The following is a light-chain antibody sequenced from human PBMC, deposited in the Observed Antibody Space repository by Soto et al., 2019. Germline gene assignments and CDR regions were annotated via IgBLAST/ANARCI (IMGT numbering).Light chain of an antibody. V-gene: IGLV2-11*01. CDR3: CSYADSSVI. CDR1: SSDVGGYNY. J-gene: IGLJ2*01. CDR2: DVS. Sequence: QSALTQPRSVSGSPGQSVTISCTGTSSDVGGYNYVSWYQQHPGKVPKLMIYDVSERPSGVPDRFSGSKSGTTASLTISRLQAEDEADYYCCSYADSSVIFGGGTKLTVL.